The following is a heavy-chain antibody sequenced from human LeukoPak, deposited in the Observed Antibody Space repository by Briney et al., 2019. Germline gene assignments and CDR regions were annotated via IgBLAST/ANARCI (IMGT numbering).Heavy chain of an antibody. CDR1: GDSISSTNYY. Sequence: PSETLSLTCSVSGDSISSTNYYWGWIRQPPGKGLEWIGSIYYSGSTYYNPSLKSRVTISVDTSKNQFSLKLSSVTAADTAVYYCARNENHSYGYLDAFDIWGQGTMVTVSS. J-gene: IGHJ3*02. V-gene: IGHV4-39*07. D-gene: IGHD5-18*01. CDR3: ARNENHSYGYLDAFDI. CDR2: IYYSGST.